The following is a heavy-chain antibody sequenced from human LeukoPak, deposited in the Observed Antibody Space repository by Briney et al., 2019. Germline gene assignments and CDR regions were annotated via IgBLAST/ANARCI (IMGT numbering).Heavy chain of an antibody. Sequence: GGSLRLSCAASGNYWMHWVRQAPGKGLVWVSHINSDGSWTSYADSVKGRFTISKDNAKNTVYLQMNNLRAEDTSVYYCVSFYETYWGRGTLVTVSS. J-gene: IGHJ4*02. D-gene: IGHD2-2*01. CDR2: INSDGSWT. CDR3: VSFYETY. CDR1: GNYW. V-gene: IGHV3-74*01.